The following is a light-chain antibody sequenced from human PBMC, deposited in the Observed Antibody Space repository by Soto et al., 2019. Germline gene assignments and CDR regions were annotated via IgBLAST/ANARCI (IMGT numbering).Light chain of an antibody. CDR2: DVN. J-gene: IGLJ2*01. Sequence: QSALTQPPSASGSPGQSVTISCTGTSSDVGGYNYVSRYQQHPGKAPKLMIYDVNKRPPGVPDRFSGSKSGNTASLTVSGLQAEDEADYYCSSYAGSNGVVFGGGTKLTVL. V-gene: IGLV2-8*01. CDR1: SSDVGGYNY. CDR3: SSYAGSNGVV.